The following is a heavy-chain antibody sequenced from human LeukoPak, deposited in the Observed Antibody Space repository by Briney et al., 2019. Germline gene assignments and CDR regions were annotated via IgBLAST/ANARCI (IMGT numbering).Heavy chain of an antibody. J-gene: IGHJ4*02. D-gene: IGHD3-22*01. CDR2: ISYDGSNK. Sequence: GGSLRLSCAASGFTFSSYAMHWVRQAPGKGLEWVAVISYDGSNKYYADSVKGRFTISRDNSKNTPYLQMNSLRAEDTAVYYCARPANYDSSGYYYFDYWGQGTLVTVSS. CDR1: GFTFSSYA. V-gene: IGHV3-30-3*01. CDR3: ARPANYDSSGYYYFDY.